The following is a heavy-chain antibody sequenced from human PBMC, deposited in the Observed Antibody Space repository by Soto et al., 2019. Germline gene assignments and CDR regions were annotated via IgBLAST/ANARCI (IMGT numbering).Heavy chain of an antibody. CDR1: GFTFSNAW. J-gene: IGHJ6*02. CDR3: TTVGDTAMVRTEPDYYYYYGMDV. D-gene: IGHD5-18*01. V-gene: IGHV3-15*01. Sequence: GGSLRLSCAASGFTFSNAWMSWVRQAPGKGLEWVGRIKSKTYGGTTDYAAPVKGRFTISRDDSKNTLYLQMNSLKTEDTAVYYCTTVGDTAMVRTEPDYYYYYGMDVWGQGTTVTVSS. CDR2: IKSKTYGGTT.